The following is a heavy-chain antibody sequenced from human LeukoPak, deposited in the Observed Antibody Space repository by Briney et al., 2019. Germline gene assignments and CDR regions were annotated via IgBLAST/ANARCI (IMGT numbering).Heavy chain of an antibody. V-gene: IGHV4-59*01. Sequence: SETLSLTCTVSGGSISSYYWSWIRQPPGKGLKWIGYIYYSGSTNYNPSLKSRVTISVDTSKNQFSLKLSSVTAADTAVYYCARVYCSSTSCPPRSYCYYYMDVWGKGTTVTVSS. J-gene: IGHJ6*03. D-gene: IGHD2-2*01. CDR3: ARVYCSSTSCPPRSYCYYYMDV. CDR1: GGSISSYY. CDR2: IYYSGST.